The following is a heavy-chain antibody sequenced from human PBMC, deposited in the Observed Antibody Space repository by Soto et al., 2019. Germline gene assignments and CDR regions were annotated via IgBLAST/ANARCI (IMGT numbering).Heavy chain of an antibody. J-gene: IGHJ4*02. V-gene: IGHV3-23*01. CDR2: ISGRGDDT. Sequence: EVQLLESGGDWVQPEGALRLSCAASGFTLSSDAISWVRQAPGTGLEWVSTISGRGDDTYYTDSVKGRFTISRDNSKNTLYVHMNSLRAEDTAVYYCARAQPTYSSSYFDYWGQGTLVTVSS. CDR3: ARAQPTYSSSYFDY. D-gene: IGHD3-22*01. CDR1: GFTLSSDA.